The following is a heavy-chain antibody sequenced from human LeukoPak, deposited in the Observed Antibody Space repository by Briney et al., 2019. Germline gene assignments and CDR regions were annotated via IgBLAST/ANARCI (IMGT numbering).Heavy chain of an antibody. D-gene: IGHD6-13*01. CDR3: ARQPLTRQLLVPNRFDP. V-gene: IGHV4-61*02. Sequence: PSETLSLTCTVSGGSISSGSYYWSWIRQPAGKGLEWIGRIYTSGSTNYNPSLKSRVTISVDTSKNQFSLELSSVTAADTAVYYCARQPLTRQLLVPNRFDPWGQGTLVTVSS. CDR2: IYTSGST. CDR1: GGSISSGSYY. J-gene: IGHJ5*02.